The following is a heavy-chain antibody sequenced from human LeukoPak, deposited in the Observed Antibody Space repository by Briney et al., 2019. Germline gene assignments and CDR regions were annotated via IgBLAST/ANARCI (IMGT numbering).Heavy chain of an antibody. V-gene: IGHV4-34*01. J-gene: IGHJ5*02. D-gene: IGHD3-10*01. Sequence: SETLSLTCAVYGGSFSGYYWSWIRQPPGKGLEWIGEINHSGSTNYNPSLKSRVTISVDTSKNQFSLKLSSVTATDTAVYYCARSGYYGSGSYHPRNWFDPWGQGTLVTVSS. CDR3: ARSGYYGSGSYHPRNWFDP. CDR1: GGSFSGYY. CDR2: INHSGST.